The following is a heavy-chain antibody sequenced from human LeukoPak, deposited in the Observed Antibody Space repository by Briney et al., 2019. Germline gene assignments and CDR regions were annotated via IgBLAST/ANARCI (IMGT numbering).Heavy chain of an antibody. D-gene: IGHD6-6*01. CDR3: ARRPTPSSSYYYYYMDV. CDR2: LNPNSGGT. J-gene: IGHJ6*03. CDR1: GYTFTGYY. V-gene: IGHV1-2*02. Sequence: GASVKVSCKASGYTFTGYYMHWVRQAPGQGLEWMGGLNPNSGGTNYAQKFLGRVTMTRDTSISTAYMELSRLRSDDTAVYYCARRPTPSSSYYYYYMDVWGKGTTVTVSS.